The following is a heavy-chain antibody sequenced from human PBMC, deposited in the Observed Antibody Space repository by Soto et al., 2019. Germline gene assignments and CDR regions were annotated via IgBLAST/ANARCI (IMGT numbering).Heavy chain of an antibody. CDR2: VSYNGNT. D-gene: IGHD2-15*01. CDR3: ARLQYTVVTAFDV. CDR1: GGSITPYY. Sequence: QVQLKESGPGQVKPADTLSLKCTVSGGSITPYYWSWIRQTPGGGLEWIGYVSYNGNTNYNPSLKSRVSISADTSKNEFSLKLTSLTAADATIYFCARLQYTVVTAFDVWGQGTMVAVSS. J-gene: IGHJ3*01. V-gene: IGHV4-59*07.